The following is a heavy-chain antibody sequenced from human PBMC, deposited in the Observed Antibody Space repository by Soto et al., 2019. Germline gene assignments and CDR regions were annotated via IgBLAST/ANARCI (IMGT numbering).Heavy chain of an antibody. CDR2: INAGNGNT. V-gene: IGHV1-3*01. Sequence: TFTSYAMHWVRQAPGQRLEWMGWINAGNGNTKYSQKFQGRVTITRDTSASTAYMELSSLRSEDTAVYYCARDPRHDFWSGYSRGAFDIWGQGTMVTVSS. CDR3: ARDPRHDFWSGYSRGAFDI. D-gene: IGHD3-3*01. CDR1: TFTSYA. J-gene: IGHJ3*02.